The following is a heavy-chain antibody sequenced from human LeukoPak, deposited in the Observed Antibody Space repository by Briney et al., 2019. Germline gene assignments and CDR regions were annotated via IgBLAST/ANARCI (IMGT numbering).Heavy chain of an antibody. Sequence: GESLKISCKGSGYSFTSYWIGWVRQMPGKGLEWMGIIYPGDSDTRYSPSFQGQVTISADKSISTAYLQWSSLKASDTAMYYCARQYPYYYDSSGYSPGWFDPWGQGTLVTASS. J-gene: IGHJ5*02. D-gene: IGHD3-22*01. CDR1: GYSFTSYW. CDR2: IYPGDSDT. V-gene: IGHV5-51*01. CDR3: ARQYPYYYDSSGYSPGWFDP.